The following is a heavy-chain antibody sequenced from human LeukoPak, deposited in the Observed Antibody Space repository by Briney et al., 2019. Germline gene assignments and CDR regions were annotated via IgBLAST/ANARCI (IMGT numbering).Heavy chain of an antibody. D-gene: IGHD3-10*01. Sequence: SETLSLTCTVSGGSISSCDYYCGWIRQPPGKGLEWIGYIYYSGSTYYNPSLKSRVTISVDTSKNQFSLKLSSVTAADTAVYFCVRGARGYFDYWGQGTLVTVSS. V-gene: IGHV4-30-4*01. CDR3: VRGARGYFDY. J-gene: IGHJ4*02. CDR2: IYYSGST. CDR1: GGSISSCDYY.